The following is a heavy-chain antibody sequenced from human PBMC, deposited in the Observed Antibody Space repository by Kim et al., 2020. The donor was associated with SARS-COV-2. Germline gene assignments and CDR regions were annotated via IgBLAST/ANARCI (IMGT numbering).Heavy chain of an antibody. D-gene: IGHD6-13*01. V-gene: IGHV4-61*02. CDR3: AREIAAAVFG. CDR2: IYTSGST. CDR1: GGSISSGSYY. Sequence: SETLSLTCTVSGGSISSGSYYWSWIRQPAGKGLEWIGRIYTSGSTNYNPSLKSRVTISVDTSKNQFSLKLSSVTAADTAVYYCAREIAAAVFGWGQGTLVTVSS. J-gene: IGHJ4*02.